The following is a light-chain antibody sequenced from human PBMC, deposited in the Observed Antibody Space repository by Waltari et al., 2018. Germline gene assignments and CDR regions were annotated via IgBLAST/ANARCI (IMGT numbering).Light chain of an antibody. V-gene: IGKV3-11*01. J-gene: IGKJ4*01. CDR1: QSITNY. CDR2: DSI. CDR3: QHRSTWPPT. Sequence: EIVLTQSPATLSSSPGERATLSCRDSQSITNYLAWYQQKPGQAPRLLIYDSINRATGIPARFSGGGSGTDFTLTITSLEPEDFAFYYCQHRSTWPPTFGGGTNVVL.